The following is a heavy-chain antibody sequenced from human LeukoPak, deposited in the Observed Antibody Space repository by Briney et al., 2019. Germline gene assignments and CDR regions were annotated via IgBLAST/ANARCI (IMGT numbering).Heavy chain of an antibody. V-gene: IGHV3-48*03. CDR1: AFTFSSYE. D-gene: IGHD5-18*01. J-gene: IGHJ4*02. Sequence: PAGGSLRLSCAASAFTFSSYEMNWVRQAPGKGLEWVSYISSSGSTIYYADSVKGRFTISRDNAKNSLYLQMNSLRAEDTAVYYCARDPGYSYGSGDYWGQGTLVTVSS. CDR2: ISSSGSTI. CDR3: ARDPGYSYGSGDY.